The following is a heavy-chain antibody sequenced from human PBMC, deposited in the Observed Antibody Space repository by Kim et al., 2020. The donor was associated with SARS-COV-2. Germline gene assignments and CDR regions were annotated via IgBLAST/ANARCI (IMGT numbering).Heavy chain of an antibody. CDR1: GFTFRSSS. V-gene: IGHV3-23*01. J-gene: IGHJ4*02. CDR2: INDNGLST. Sequence: GGSLRLSCIASGFTFRSSSMAWVRQAPGKGLQWVSSINDNGLSTYYADSVKGRFTISRDDSKNMVHLQMNSLRAEDTAVYYCAKESPEFYNTLTNEYIGYYFEHWGQGTPVTVSS. CDR3: AKESPEFYNTLTNEYIGYYFEH. D-gene: IGHD3-9*01.